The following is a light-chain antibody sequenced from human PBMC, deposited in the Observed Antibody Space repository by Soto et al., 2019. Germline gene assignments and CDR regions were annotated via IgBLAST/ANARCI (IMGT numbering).Light chain of an antibody. V-gene: IGLV1-47*01. J-gene: IGLJ3*02. CDR3: AAWDDSLSGLWV. CDR2: RNN. Sequence: QSVLTQPPSASGTPGQRVTISCSGSSSNIGSNYVYWYQQLPGTAPKLLIYRNNQRPSGVPDRFSGSKSGTSASLAISGLRSEDEADYYCAAWDDSLSGLWVFGGGTKVTVX. CDR1: SSNIGSNY.